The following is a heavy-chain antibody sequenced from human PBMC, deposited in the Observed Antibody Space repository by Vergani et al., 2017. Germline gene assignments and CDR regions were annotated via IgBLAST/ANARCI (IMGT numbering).Heavy chain of an antibody. D-gene: IGHD3-10*01. Sequence: EVQLVESGGGLVQPGGSLRLSCAASGFTFSSYWMSWVRQAPGKGLEWVANIKQDGSEKYYVDSVKGRFTISRDNAKNSLYLQMNSLRAEDTAVYYCARGHTESVLRWFGEPNEGSSYGMDVWGQGTTVTVSS. J-gene: IGHJ6*02. CDR2: IKQDGSEK. CDR3: ARGHTESVLRWFGEPNEGSSYGMDV. V-gene: IGHV3-7*04. CDR1: GFTFSSYW.